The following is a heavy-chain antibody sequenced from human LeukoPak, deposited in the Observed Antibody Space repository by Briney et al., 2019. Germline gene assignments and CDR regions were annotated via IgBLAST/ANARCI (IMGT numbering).Heavy chain of an antibody. CDR1: GFTFNNYG. CDR2: ISGSGGST. D-gene: IGHD6-6*01. V-gene: IGHV3-23*01. J-gene: IGHJ4*02. Sequence: GGSLRLSCAASGFTFNNYGMNWVRQAPGKGLELVSAISGSGGSTHYADSVKGRFTISRDNSKDTLYLQMNSLRAEDTAVYYCAKGTGYTSSSGSVLDYWGQGTLVTVSS. CDR3: AKGTGYTSSSGSVLDY.